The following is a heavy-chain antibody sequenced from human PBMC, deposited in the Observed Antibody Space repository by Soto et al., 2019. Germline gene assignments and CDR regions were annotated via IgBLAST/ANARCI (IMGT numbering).Heavy chain of an antibody. J-gene: IGHJ3*02. CDR1: GFTFTSSA. V-gene: IGHV1-58*01. CDR2: IVVGSGNT. D-gene: IGHD3-3*01. CDR3: AAGTIFGVVGTNDAFDI. Sequence: QMQLVQSGPEVKKPGTSVKVSCKASGFTFTSSAVQWVRQARGQRLEWIGWIVVGSGNTNYAQKFQERVTITRDMSTSTAYMELSSLRSEDTAVYYCAAGTIFGVVGTNDAFDIWGKGTMFAVSS.